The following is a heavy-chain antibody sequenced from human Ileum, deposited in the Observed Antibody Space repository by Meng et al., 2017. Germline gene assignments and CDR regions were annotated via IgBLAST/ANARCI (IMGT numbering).Heavy chain of an antibody. CDR2: INHSGST. V-gene: IGHV4-34*01. D-gene: IGHD3-16*01. CDR3: ARGGGRYGPDFDY. J-gene: IGHJ4*02. CDR1: VGSFSGYY. Sequence: QGQLMQVGAGPFKPSETRSLTCAGYVGSFSGYYWSWIRQPPGKGLGWIGEINHSGSTNYKPSLKSRVTISVDTSKNQFSLKLSSVTAADTAVYYCARGGGRYGPDFDYWGQGTLVTVSS.